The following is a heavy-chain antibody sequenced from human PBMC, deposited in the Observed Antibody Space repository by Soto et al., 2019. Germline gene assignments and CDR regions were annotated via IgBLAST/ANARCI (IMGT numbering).Heavy chain of an antibody. Sequence: PSQTLSLTCVISGDSVSSNSAAWNWIRQSPSRGLEWLGRTYYRSKWYNDYAVSVKSRITINPDTSKNQFSLQLNSVTPEDTAVYYCARSGRRRDIVVVPAAMNWFDHWGQGTLVTVS. J-gene: IGHJ5*02. V-gene: IGHV6-1*01. CDR2: TYYRSKWYN. CDR3: ARSGRRRDIVVVPAAMNWFDH. CDR1: GDSVSSNSAA. D-gene: IGHD2-2*01.